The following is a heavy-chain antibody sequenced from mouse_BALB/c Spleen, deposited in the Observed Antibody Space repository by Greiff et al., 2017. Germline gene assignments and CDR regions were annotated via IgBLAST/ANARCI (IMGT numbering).Heavy chain of an antibody. CDR2: ISDGGSYT. CDR1: GFTFSDYY. J-gene: IGHJ3*01. D-gene: IGHD1-1*01. Sequence: EVMLVESGGGLVKPGGSLKLSCAASGFTFSDYYMYWVRQTPEKRLEWVATISDGGSYTYYPDSVKGRFTISRDNAKNNLYLQMSSLKSEDTAMYYCASAGGGYYGSSPWFAYWGQGTLVTVSA. CDR3: ASAGGGYYGSSPWFAY. V-gene: IGHV5-4*02.